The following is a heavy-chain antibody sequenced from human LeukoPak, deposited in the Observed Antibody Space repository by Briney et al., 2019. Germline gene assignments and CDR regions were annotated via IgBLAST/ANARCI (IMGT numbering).Heavy chain of an antibody. CDR3: ARRTYDFWSGYYTPRSAFDI. J-gene: IGHJ3*02. V-gene: IGHV4-34*01. D-gene: IGHD3-3*01. CDR2: INHSGST. Sequence: SETLSLTCAVYGGSFSGYYWSWIRQPPGKGLECMGEINHSGSTNYNPSLKSRVTISVDTSNNQFSLKLSSVTAADTAVYYCARRTYDFWSGYYTPRSAFDIWGQGTMVTVSS. CDR1: GGSFSGYY.